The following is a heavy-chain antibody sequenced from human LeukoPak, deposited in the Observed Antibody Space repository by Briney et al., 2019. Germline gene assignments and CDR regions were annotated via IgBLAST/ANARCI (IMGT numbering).Heavy chain of an antibody. Sequence: ASVKVSCKASGYTFTVYYMHWVRRAPGQGLEWMGWINPNSGDTNYAQNFQGRVTMTRDTSVSTAYMELSRLRSDDTAVYYCARCPHRRGSCPHFDYWGQGTLVTVSS. CDR1: GYTFTVYY. V-gene: IGHV1-2*02. CDR2: INPNSGDT. D-gene: IGHD2-2*01. J-gene: IGHJ4*02. CDR3: ARCPHRRGSCPHFDY.